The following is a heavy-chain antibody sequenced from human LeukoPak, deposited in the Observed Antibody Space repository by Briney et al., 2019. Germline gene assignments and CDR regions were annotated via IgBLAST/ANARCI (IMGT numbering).Heavy chain of an antibody. J-gene: IGHJ5*02. D-gene: IGHD4-11*01. CDR2: IIPIFGTA. V-gene: IGHV1-69*13. CDR1: GGTFSSYA. CDR3: ARDKEISYSNYGWFDP. Sequence: SVKVSCKASGGTFSSYAISWVRQAPGQGLEWMGGIIPIFGTANYAQKFQGRVTITADESTSTAYMELSSLRSEDTAVYYCARDKEISYSNYGWFDPWGQGTLVTVSS.